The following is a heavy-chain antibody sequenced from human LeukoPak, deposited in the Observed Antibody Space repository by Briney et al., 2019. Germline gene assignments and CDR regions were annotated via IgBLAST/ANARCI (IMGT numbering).Heavy chain of an antibody. D-gene: IGHD2-15*01. Sequence: SETLSLTCAVSGGSIGSGGYSWSWIRQPPGKGLEWIGYIYHSGSTYYNPSLKSRVTISVDRSKNQFSLNLSSVTAADTAVYYCAREGYCSGGSCDNWFDPWGQGTLVTVSS. J-gene: IGHJ5*02. CDR3: AREGYCSGGSCDNWFDP. CDR2: IYHSGST. CDR1: GGSIGSGGYS. V-gene: IGHV4-30-2*01.